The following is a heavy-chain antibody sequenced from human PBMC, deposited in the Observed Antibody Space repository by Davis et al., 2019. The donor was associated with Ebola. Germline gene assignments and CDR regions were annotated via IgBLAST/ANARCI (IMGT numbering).Heavy chain of an antibody. CDR3: ARDDRVMITFGGVIVDYYYYYGMDV. D-gene: IGHD3-16*02. Sequence: SETLSLTCTVSGGSVSSGSYYWSWIRQPPGKGLEWIGYIYYSGSTNYNPSLKSRVTISVDTSKNQFSLKLSSVTAADTAVYYCARDDRVMITFGGVIVDYYYYYGMDVWGQGTTVTVSS. V-gene: IGHV4-61*01. CDR2: IYYSGST. J-gene: IGHJ6*02. CDR1: GGSVSSGSYY.